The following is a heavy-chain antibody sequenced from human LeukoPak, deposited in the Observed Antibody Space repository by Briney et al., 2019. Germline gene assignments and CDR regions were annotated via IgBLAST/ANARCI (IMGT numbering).Heavy chain of an antibody. V-gene: IGHV3-9*01. CDR3: AKAGGGYESSGVDY. D-gene: IGHD3-22*01. CDR1: GFTFDDYA. J-gene: IGHJ4*02. Sequence: GGSLRLSCAASGFTFDDYAMHWVRQGPGKGLEWVSGLSWNSGSIGYADSVKGRFTISRDNAKNSLYLQMNSLRAEDTALYYCAKAGGGYESSGVDYWGQGTLVTVSS. CDR2: LSWNSGSI.